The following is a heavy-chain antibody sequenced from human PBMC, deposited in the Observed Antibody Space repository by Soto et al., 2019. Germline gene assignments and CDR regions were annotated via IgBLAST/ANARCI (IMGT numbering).Heavy chain of an antibody. Sequence: SETLSLTCAVSGGSISSGGYSWSWIRQPPGKGLEWIGYIYHSGSTYYNPSLKSRVTISVDRSKNQFSLKLTSVTAADTAMYYCARPVSSNWPNAFEIWGQGTLVTVSS. CDR1: GGSISSGGYS. J-gene: IGHJ3*02. CDR2: IYHSGST. V-gene: IGHV4-30-2*01. CDR3: ARPVSSNWPNAFEI. D-gene: IGHD6-13*01.